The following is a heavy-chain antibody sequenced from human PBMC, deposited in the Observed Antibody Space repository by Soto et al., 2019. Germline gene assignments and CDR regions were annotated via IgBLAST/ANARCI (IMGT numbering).Heavy chain of an antibody. J-gene: IGHJ6*02. V-gene: IGHV3-30*18. CDR3: AKDKGYCSSTRCYTMGV. Sequence: PGGSLRLSCAASGFTFSSYGMHWVRQAPGKGLEWVAVISYDGSNKYYADSVKGRFTISRDNSKNTLYLQMNSLRAEDTAVYYCAKDKGYCSSTRCYTMGVWGQGNTVTVSS. CDR2: ISYDGSNK. D-gene: IGHD2-2*02. CDR1: GFTFSSYG.